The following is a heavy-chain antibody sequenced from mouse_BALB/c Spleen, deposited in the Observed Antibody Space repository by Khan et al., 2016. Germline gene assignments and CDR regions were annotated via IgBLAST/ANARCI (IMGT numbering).Heavy chain of an antibody. J-gene: IGHJ2*01. CDR2: ILPGSGNT. V-gene: IGHV1-9*01. CDR1: GYTFSSYW. D-gene: IGHD6-1*01. Sequence: QIQLVQSGAELVKPGDSVKISCKASGYTFSSYWIEWLKQRPGNGIEWIGEILPGSGNTNYTEKIKGKATFTEDNSSNTAYMQLSSLKSEDSDVYYCARALCVLDYWGQCTTLTVSS. CDR3: ARALCVLDY.